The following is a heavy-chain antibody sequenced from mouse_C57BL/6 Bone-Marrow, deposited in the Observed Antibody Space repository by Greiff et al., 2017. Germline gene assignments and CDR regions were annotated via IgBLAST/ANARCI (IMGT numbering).Heavy chain of an antibody. CDR2: VSPGSVDT. Sequence: QVQLQPSGAELARPGASVKMSCKASGYTFTSYTMHWVKQRPGQGLDWIGFVSPGSVDTYYNQKFKDKATLTADKSSRTAYMQLSSLTSGDSAVEYCAVGVSEKGLDYWGRGTALTVSS. J-gene: IGHJ2*01. CDR3: AVGVSEKGLDY. V-gene: IGHV1-4*01. CDR1: GYTFTSYT.